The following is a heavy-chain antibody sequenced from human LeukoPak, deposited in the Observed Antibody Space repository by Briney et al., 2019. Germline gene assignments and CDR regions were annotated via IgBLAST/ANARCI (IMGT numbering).Heavy chain of an antibody. J-gene: IGHJ1*01. V-gene: IGHV1-46*01. Sequence: ASVKVSCKASGYTFTSYYMHWVRQAPGQGLEWMGIINPSGGSTSYAQKFQGRITMTRDTSTSTIYMELSSLRSEDTAVYYCARDFHDSSGPPRNFQHWGQGTLVTVSS. CDR2: INPSGGST. CDR3: ARDFHDSSGPPRNFQH. CDR1: GYTFTSYY. D-gene: IGHD3-22*01.